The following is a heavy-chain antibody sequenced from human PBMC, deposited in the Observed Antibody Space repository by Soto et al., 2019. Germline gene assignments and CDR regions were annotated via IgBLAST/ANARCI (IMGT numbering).Heavy chain of an antibody. CDR3: ATQQWLELPFDY. Sequence: SETLSLTCTVSGGSISSYYWSWIRQPPGKGLEWIGYIYYSGSTNYNPSLKSRVTISVDTSKNQFSLKLSSVTAADTAVYYCATQQWLELPFDYWGQGTLVTVSS. CDR1: GGSISSYY. D-gene: IGHD6-19*01. CDR2: IYYSGST. V-gene: IGHV4-59*08. J-gene: IGHJ4*02.